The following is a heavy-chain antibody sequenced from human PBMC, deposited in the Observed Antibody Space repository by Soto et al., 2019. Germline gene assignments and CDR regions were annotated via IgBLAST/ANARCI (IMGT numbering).Heavy chain of an antibody. V-gene: IGHV1-8*01. CDR1: GYTFTSYD. CDR2: MNPNSGNT. J-gene: IGHJ5*02. CDR3: ARGVVVVAATGWFDP. D-gene: IGHD2-15*01. Sequence: QVQLVQSGAEVKKPGASVKVSCKASGYTFTSYDINWVRQATGQGLEWMGWMNPNSGNTGYAQKFQGRVTRXXNXSXXTAYMELSSLRSEDTAVYYCARGVVVVAATGWFDPWGQGTLVTVSS.